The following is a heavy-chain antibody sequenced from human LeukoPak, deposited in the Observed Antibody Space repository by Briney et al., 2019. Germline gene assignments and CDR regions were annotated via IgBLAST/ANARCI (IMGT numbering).Heavy chain of an antibody. Sequence: SETLSLTCTVSGGSISSGGYYWSWIRQPPGKGLEWIGYIYHSGSTYYNPSLKSRVTISVDRSKNQFPLKLSSVTAADTAVYYCARDLRIAAESRFDYWGQGTLVTVSS. V-gene: IGHV4-30-2*01. D-gene: IGHD6-13*01. CDR1: GGSISSGGYY. CDR3: ARDLRIAAESRFDY. CDR2: IYHSGST. J-gene: IGHJ4*02.